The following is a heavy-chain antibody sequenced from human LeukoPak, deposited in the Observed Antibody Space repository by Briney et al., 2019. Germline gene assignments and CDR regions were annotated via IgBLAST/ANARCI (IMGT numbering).Heavy chain of an antibody. V-gene: IGHV1-2*02. CDR1: GYTFTGFY. J-gene: IGHJ4*02. D-gene: IGHD3-10*01. CDR2: INPNSGGT. CDR3: ARVVGGNYYGSETDDY. Sequence: ASVKVSCKASGYTFTGFYMHWVRRAPGQGLEWMGWINPNSGGTNYAQKFQGRVTMTRDTSISTAYMELSSLRSDDTAVYYCARVVGGNYYGSETDDYWGQGTLVTVSS.